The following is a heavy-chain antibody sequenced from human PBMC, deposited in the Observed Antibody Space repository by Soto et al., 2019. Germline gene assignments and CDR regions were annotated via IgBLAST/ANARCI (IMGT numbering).Heavy chain of an antibody. V-gene: IGHV3-30-3*01. CDR3: TRAPQWLPDY. Sequence: GGSLRLSCAASGFTFSSYAMHWVRQAPGKGLEWVAVISYDGSNKYYADSVKGRFTISRDNSKNTLYLQMNSLRAEDTAVYYCTRAPQWLPDYWGQGTLVTVSS. J-gene: IGHJ4*02. CDR2: ISYDGSNK. D-gene: IGHD6-19*01. CDR1: GFTFSSYA.